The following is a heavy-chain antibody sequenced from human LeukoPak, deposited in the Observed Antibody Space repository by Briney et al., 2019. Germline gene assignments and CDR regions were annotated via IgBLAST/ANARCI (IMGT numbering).Heavy chain of an antibody. CDR3: AKEGSIFGVVIRPYCFDY. D-gene: IGHD3-3*01. Sequence: PGGSLRLSCAASGFTFSSYGMHWVRQAPGKGLEWVAVISYDGSNKYYADSVKGRFTISRDNSKNTLYLQMNSLRAEDTAVYYCAKEGSIFGVVIRPYCFDYWGQGTLVTVSS. V-gene: IGHV3-30*18. CDR2: ISYDGSNK. J-gene: IGHJ4*02. CDR1: GFTFSSYG.